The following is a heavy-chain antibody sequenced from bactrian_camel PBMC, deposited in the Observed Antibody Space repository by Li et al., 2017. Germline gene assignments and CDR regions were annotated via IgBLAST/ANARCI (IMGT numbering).Heavy chain of an antibody. CDR1: GYTFSSFP. V-gene: IGHV3S40*01. J-gene: IGHJ4*01. CDR2: VASNGGST. CDR3: TKDRSYGTRNWVQST. D-gene: IGHD3*01. Sequence: VQLVESGGGSVQAGGSLRLSCVGSGYTFSSFPMNWIRQAPAKGLEWVSGVASNGGSTEYADSIVGRFTISRDNAKNMVYLHMTSLKPEDTAMYYCTKDRSYGTRNWVQSTRGQGTQVTVS.